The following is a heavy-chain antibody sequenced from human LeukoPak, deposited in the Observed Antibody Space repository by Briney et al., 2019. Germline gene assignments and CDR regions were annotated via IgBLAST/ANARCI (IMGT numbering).Heavy chain of an antibody. CDR3: ARDAGLRWLQLGRRESNIDY. D-gene: IGHD5-24*01. V-gene: IGHV1-2*02. Sequence: ASVKVSCKASGYTFTGYYMHWVRQAPGQGLEWMGWINPNSGGTNYAQKFQGRVTMTRDTSISTAYMELSRLRSGDTAVYYCARDAGLRWLQLGRRESNIDYWGQGTLVTVSS. CDR1: GYTFTGYY. CDR2: INPNSGGT. J-gene: IGHJ4*02.